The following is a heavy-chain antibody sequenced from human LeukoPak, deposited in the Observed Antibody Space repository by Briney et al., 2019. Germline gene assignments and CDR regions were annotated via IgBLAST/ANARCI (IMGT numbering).Heavy chain of an antibody. CDR3: AREAAAGSNWFDP. Sequence: SETLSLTCAVSGYSISSGYYWGWIRQPPGKGLEWIGSIYHSGSTYYNPSLKSRVTISVDTSKNQFSLKLSSVTAADTAVYYCAREAAAGSNWFDPWGQETLVTVSS. D-gene: IGHD6-13*01. CDR1: GYSISSGYY. V-gene: IGHV4-38-2*02. CDR2: IYHSGST. J-gene: IGHJ5*02.